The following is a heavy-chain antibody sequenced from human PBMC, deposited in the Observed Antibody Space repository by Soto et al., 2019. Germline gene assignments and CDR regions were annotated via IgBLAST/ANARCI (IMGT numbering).Heavy chain of an antibody. CDR3: ARPANTVADHFDL. Sequence: GESLKISCKASGYIFIDYWTGWVRQMPGKGLEWMGIVYPRDSDTRYSPSFQGQVTISADQSINTAYLQWDSLKASDTAIYYCARPANTVADHFDLWGQGTPVTVSS. CDR2: VYPRDSDT. J-gene: IGHJ4*02. D-gene: IGHD4-17*01. V-gene: IGHV5-51*01. CDR1: GYIFIDYW.